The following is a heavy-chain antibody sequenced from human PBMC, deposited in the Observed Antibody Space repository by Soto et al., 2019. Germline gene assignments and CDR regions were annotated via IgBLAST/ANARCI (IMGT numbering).Heavy chain of an antibody. J-gene: IGHJ6*03. D-gene: IGHD2-15*01. CDR2: INHSGST. Sequence: SETLSLTCAFYGGSFSGYYWSWLRQPPGKGLEWIGEINHSGSTNYNPSLKSRVTISVDTSKNQFSLKLSSVTAADTAVYYCARGSPRVVAATAVYYMDVWGKGTTVT. V-gene: IGHV4-34*01. CDR3: ARGSPRVVAATAVYYMDV. CDR1: GGSFSGYY.